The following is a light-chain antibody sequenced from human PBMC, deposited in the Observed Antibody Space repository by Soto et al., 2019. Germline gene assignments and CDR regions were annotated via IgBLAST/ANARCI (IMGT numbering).Light chain of an antibody. V-gene: IGKV3-11*01. J-gene: IGKJ4*01. Sequence: EIVLTQSPATLSLSPGERSTIRCRASQSIRNYLAWYQQKPGQTPRLLIYDASNRATGIQARFSGGGSGTDFILTISSLEPEDSGVYYCQQRNDWVTFGGGTKVDIK. CDR1: QSIRNY. CDR2: DAS. CDR3: QQRNDWVT.